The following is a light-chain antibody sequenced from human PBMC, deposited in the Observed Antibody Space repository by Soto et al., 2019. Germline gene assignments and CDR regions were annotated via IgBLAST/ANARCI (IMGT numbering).Light chain of an antibody. CDR1: SSDVGAYNY. Sequence: QSVLTQPASVSGSPGQSITISCTGTSSDVGAYNYVSWYQQHPGTVPKLMIYHVSNRPSGVSNRFSGSKSGNTASLTISGLQTEDEADYYCSSYTSRSTVVFGGGTKVTVL. CDR3: SSYTSRSTVV. V-gene: IGLV2-14*03. J-gene: IGLJ2*01. CDR2: HVS.